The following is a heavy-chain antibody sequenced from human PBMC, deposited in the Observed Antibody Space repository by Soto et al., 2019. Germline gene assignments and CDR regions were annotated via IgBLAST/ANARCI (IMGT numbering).Heavy chain of an antibody. J-gene: IGHJ5*02. V-gene: IGHV4-34*01. D-gene: IGHD3-9*01. Sequence: SETLALTCAVYGGSFSGYYLSWIRQPPGKGLEWIGEINHSGSTNYNQSLKGRVTISVETSKNQFSLKMSSVTAADTAVYYCARVKGSYDILTGNHNWFDPWGQGTLVTVSS. CDR1: GGSFSGYY. CDR3: ARVKGSYDILTGNHNWFDP. CDR2: INHSGST.